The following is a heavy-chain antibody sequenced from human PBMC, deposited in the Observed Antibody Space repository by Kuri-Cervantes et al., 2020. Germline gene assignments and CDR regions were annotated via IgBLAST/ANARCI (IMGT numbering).Heavy chain of an antibody. CDR3: ARAVDTYDSSSYFWFDP. Sequence: ASVKVSCKASGYTFTSYGISWVRQAPGQGLEWMGWISPHNGNTNYGQKLQGRVTITTDESTSTAYMELSSLRSEDTAVYYCARAVDTYDSSSYFWFDPWGQGTLVTVSS. CDR1: GYTFTSYG. D-gene: IGHD6-13*01. V-gene: IGHV1-18*01. J-gene: IGHJ5*02. CDR2: ISPHNGNT.